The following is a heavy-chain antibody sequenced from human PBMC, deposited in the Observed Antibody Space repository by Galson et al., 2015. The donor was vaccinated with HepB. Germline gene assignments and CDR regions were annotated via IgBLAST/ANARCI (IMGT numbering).Heavy chain of an antibody. CDR1: AFSFTTYW. D-gene: IGHD1-26*01. CDR3: ARHQYSGHPSRASDI. J-gene: IGHJ3*02. Sequence: QSGAEVKKPGESLKISCKGSAFSFTTYWIAWVRQMPGKGLEWMGIIYPRDSDTRYSPSFQGQVTMSVDKSITTAYLQWSSLKATDTAMYYCARHQYSGHPSRASDIWGQGTMVSVSS. V-gene: IGHV5-51*01. CDR2: IYPRDSDT.